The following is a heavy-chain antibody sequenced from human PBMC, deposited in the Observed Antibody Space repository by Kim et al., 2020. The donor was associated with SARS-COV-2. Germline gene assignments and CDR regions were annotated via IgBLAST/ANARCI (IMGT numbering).Heavy chain of an antibody. J-gene: IGHJ5*02. CDR1: GYPFNNYV. CDR3: ARQHTSTFNWLDT. V-gene: IGHV1-3*01. Sequence: ASVKVSCKASGYPFNNYVVHWVRQAPGQSLEWMGWINGGNGNTKYSQKFQGTVTITRDTSVSTVYLDLSTLRSEDTAVYYCARQHTSTFNWLDTWGQGTLVTVSS. D-gene: IGHD2-2*01. CDR2: INGGNGNT.